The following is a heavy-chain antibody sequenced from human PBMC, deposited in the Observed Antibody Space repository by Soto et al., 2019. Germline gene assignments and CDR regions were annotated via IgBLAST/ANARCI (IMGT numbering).Heavy chain of an antibody. CDR1: GYTFTSYG. V-gene: IGHV1-18*01. D-gene: IGHD5-18*01. CDR2: ISAYNGNT. J-gene: IGHJ3*02. Sequence: APVKVSCKASGYTFTSYGISWVRQAPGQGLEWMGWISAYNGNTNYAQKFQERVTITRDMSTSTAYMELSSLRSEDTAVYYCAAVVDTAMVYAFDIWGQGTMVTVSS. CDR3: AAVVDTAMVYAFDI.